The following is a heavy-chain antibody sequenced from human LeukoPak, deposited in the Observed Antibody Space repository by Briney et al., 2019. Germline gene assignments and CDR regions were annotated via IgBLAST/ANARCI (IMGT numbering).Heavy chain of an antibody. Sequence: GASLKICCTGSGYSFTSHWIVWVRQMPGKGLEGMGIIYPGDSDTRYSPSFQGQVTISADKSISTAYLQWSSLKASDTAMYYCARRGSGCVAFDYWGQGTLVTVSS. CDR3: ARRGSGCVAFDY. J-gene: IGHJ4*02. CDR2: IYPGDSDT. V-gene: IGHV5-51*01. CDR1: GYSFTSHW. D-gene: IGHD6-19*01.